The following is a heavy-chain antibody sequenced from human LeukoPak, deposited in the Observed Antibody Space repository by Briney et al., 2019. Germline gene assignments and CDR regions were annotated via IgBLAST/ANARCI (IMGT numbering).Heavy chain of an antibody. V-gene: IGHV3-11*04. Sequence: GGSLRLSCAASGFTFSDYHMSWIRQAPGKGLEWVSYISSSGSTIYYADSVKGRFTISRDNAKNSLYLQMNSLRAEDTAVYYCARVRYCSSTSCYLGVFDYWGQGTLVTVSS. CDR2: ISSSGSTI. D-gene: IGHD2-2*01. CDR3: ARVRYCSSTSCYLGVFDY. CDR1: GFTFSDYH. J-gene: IGHJ4*02.